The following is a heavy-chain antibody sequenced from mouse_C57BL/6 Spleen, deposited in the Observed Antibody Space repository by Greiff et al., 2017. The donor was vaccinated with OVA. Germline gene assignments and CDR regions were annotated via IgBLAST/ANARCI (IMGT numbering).Heavy chain of an antibody. CDR2: INYDGSST. CDR3: ARPDEKGAMDY. V-gene: IGHV5-16*01. CDR1: GFTFSDYY. Sequence: EVKLVESEGGLVQPGSSMKLSCTASGFTFSDYYMAWVRQVPEKGLEWVANINYDGSSTYYLDSLKSRFIISRDNAKNILYLQMSSLKSEDTATYYCARPDEKGAMDYWGQGTSVTVSS. J-gene: IGHJ4*01.